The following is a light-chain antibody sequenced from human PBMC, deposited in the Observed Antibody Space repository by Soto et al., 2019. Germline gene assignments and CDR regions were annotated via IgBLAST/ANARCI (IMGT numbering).Light chain of an antibody. CDR1: QSVLYSSNNKNY. V-gene: IGKV4-1*01. CDR2: WAS. CDR3: QQYYRTPRT. J-gene: IGKJ1*01. Sequence: DIVMTQSPDSLAVSLGERATINCKSSQSVLYSSNNKNYLAWYQQKPGQPPKLLIYWASTRESGVPDRFSGSGSGIDFTLTISSLQAEDVAVYYCQQYYRTPRTFGQGTKVDIK.